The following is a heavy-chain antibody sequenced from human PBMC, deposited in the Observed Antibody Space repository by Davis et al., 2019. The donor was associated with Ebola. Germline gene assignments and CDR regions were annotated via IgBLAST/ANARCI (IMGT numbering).Heavy chain of an antibody. V-gene: IGHV1-18*01. Sequence: ASVKVSCKASGYTFTSYGISWVRQAPGQGLEWMGWISAYNGNTNYAQKFQGRVTITRDTSASTAYMELSSLRSEDTAVYYCARDPHYYDSSGYVFDYWGQGTLVTVSS. CDR3: ARDPHYYDSSGYVFDY. J-gene: IGHJ4*02. CDR1: GYTFTSYG. D-gene: IGHD3-22*01. CDR2: ISAYNGNT.